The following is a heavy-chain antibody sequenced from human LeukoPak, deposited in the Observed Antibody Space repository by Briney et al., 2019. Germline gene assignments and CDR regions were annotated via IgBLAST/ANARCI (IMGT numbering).Heavy chain of an antibody. CDR3: ARDSRGWAVDY. CDR1: GYTFTNNF. V-gene: IGHV1-46*01. D-gene: IGHD6-19*01. J-gene: IGHJ4*02. CDR2: INPSGDNT. Sequence: ASVKVSCKASGYTFTNNFMHWVRQAPGQGLEWMGIINPSGDNTWYAQKFQGRVTMTRDMSTSTVYMELSSLRSEDTAVYYCARDSRGWAVDYWGQGTLVIVSS.